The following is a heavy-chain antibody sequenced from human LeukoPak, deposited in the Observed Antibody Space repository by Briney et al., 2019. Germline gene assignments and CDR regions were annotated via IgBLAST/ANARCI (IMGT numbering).Heavy chain of an antibody. CDR1: GGSFSGYY. CDR2: IYHSGST. V-gene: IGHV4-34*01. Sequence: PSGTLSLTCAVYGGSFSGYYWSWIRQPPGKGLEWIGEIYHSGSTNYNPSLKSRVTISLDTSKNQFSLKLTSVTAADTAVYYCAGRLTYYMDVWGKGTTVTVSS. J-gene: IGHJ6*03. CDR3: AGRLTYYMDV.